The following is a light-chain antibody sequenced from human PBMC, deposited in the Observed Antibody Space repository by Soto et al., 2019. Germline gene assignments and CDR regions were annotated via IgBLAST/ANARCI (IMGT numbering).Light chain of an antibody. CDR3: QQGSTWPT. CDR1: QSPGGY. J-gene: IGKJ1*01. V-gene: IGKV3-11*01. CDR2: NAS. Sequence: EIVFIQSPATLSLSPGERATLSCRVSQSPGGYLAWYQQRPGQAPRLLIYNASIRANGIPARFTGSGSGTDFSLTISSLEPEDFAVYYCQQGSTWPTFGQGTKVDIK.